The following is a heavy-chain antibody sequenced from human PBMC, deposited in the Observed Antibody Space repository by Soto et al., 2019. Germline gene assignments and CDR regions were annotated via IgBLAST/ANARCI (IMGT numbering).Heavy chain of an antibody. V-gene: IGHV4-39*01. CDR2: ISYSGST. Sequence: QLQLQESGPGLVKPSETLSLTCTVSGGSISSSGYYWGWIRQSPGKGLEWIGSISYSGSTYYNPSLKSRVTISVDTSKNQFSLKLSSVTAADTAVYYCASPSKLVAFDIWGQGTLVTVSS. J-gene: IGHJ3*02. CDR1: GGSISSSGYY. D-gene: IGHD2-15*01. CDR3: ASPSKLVAFDI.